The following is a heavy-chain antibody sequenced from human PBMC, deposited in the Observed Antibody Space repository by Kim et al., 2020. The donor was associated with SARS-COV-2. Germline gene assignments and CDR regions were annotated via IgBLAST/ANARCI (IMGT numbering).Heavy chain of an antibody. D-gene: IGHD3-22*01. V-gene: IGHV4-59*09. CDR3: ARGHYDFNT. Sequence: GSAIYDPSLKSRVAISVAGSKSQFSLKRSSVTAADTAVYYCARGHYDFNTWGQGILVTVSS. CDR2: GSA. J-gene: IGHJ5*02.